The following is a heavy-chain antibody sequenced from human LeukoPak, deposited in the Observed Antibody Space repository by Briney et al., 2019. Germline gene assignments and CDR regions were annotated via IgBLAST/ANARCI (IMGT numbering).Heavy chain of an antibody. D-gene: IGHD6-13*01. CDR3: AKDHHSRLEDDAFDI. CDR1: EFTFSSYA. V-gene: IGHV3-23*01. CDR2: ISGSGGST. J-gene: IGHJ3*02. Sequence: GGSLRLSCAASEFTFSSYAMNWVRQAPGKGLEWVSAISGSGGSTYYADSVKGRFTISRDNSKNTLYLQMNSLRAEDTAVYYCAKDHHSRLEDDAFDIWGQGTMVTVSS.